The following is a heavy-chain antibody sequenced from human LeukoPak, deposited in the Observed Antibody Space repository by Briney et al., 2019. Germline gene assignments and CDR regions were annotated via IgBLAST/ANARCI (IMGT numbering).Heavy chain of an antibody. CDR2: IYHSGST. CDR3: ARAVGAINWFDP. J-gene: IGHJ5*02. CDR1: GGSISSYY. V-gene: IGHV4-59*12. D-gene: IGHD1-26*01. Sequence: PSETLSLTCTVSGGSISSYYWSWIRQPPGKGLEWIGYIYHSGSTYYNPSLKSRVTISVDRSKNQFSLKLSSVTAADTAVYYCARAVGAINWFDPWGQGTLVTVSS.